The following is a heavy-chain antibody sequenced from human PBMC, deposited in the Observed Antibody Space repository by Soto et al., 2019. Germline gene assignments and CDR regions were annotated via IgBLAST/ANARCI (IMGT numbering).Heavy chain of an antibody. CDR1: GGSSINFG. D-gene: IGHD6-25*01. J-gene: IGHJ4*02. Sequence: SLTMPLRWSVAGGSSINFGGNCIRQPPGKRLEWIGAIYYTGSTTYNPSLRSRVTFSVDTSKNQFSLSLTFVTAADTAVYFCAKVVSGGHLAYWGQGTVVPVTS. CDR2: IYYTGST. V-gene: IGHV4-59*01. CDR3: AKVVSGGHLAY.